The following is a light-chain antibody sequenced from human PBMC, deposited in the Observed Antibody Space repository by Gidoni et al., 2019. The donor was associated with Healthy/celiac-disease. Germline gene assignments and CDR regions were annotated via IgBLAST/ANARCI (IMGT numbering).Light chain of an antibody. CDR1: QSISSW. Sequence: DIQMTQSPSTLSASVGDRVPITCRASQSISSWLAWYQQKPGKAPKLLIYDASSLESGVPSRFSGSGSGTEFTITISSLQPDDFATYYCQQYNSYSGYTFGQGTKLEIK. J-gene: IGKJ2*01. V-gene: IGKV1-5*01. CDR3: QQYNSYSGYT. CDR2: DAS.